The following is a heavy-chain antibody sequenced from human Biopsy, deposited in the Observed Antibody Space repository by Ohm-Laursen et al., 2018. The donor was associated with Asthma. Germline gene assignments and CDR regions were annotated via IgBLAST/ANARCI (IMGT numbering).Heavy chain of an antibody. J-gene: IGHJ6*02. CDR2: LIPVLGTP. CDR1: GDSFSNYA. CDR3: ARGYSGSDRIVYYYSGLEV. V-gene: IGHV1-69*01. D-gene: IGHD5-12*01. Sequence: SSVKVSCKASGDSFSNYAISWMRQAPGQGLEWMGGLIPVLGTPDHAQMFEGRVTITADESTSTVYMELSSLSSEDTAVYYCARGYSGSDRIVYYYSGLEVWGQGTTVTVSS.